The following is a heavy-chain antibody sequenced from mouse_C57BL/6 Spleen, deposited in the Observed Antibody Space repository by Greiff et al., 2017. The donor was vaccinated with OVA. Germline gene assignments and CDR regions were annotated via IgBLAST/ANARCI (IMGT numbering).Heavy chain of an antibody. Sequence: VQLQQSGAELVKPGASVKISCKASGYAFSSYWMNWVKQRPGKGLEWIGQIYPGDGDTNYNGKFKGKATLTADKSSSTAYMQLRSLTSEDSAVYFCARGYGGSYALDYWGQGTSVTVSA. V-gene: IGHV1-80*01. D-gene: IGHD1-1*01. CDR1: GYAFSSYW. J-gene: IGHJ4*01. CDR3: ARGYGGSYALDY. CDR2: IYPGDGDT.